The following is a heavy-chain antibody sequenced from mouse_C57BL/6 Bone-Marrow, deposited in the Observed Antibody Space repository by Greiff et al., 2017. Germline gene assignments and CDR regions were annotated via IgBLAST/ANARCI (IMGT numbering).Heavy chain of an antibody. CDR2: FYPGSGSI. D-gene: IGHD2-1*01. V-gene: IGHV1-62-2*01. Sequence: QVQLKQSGAELVKPGASVQLSCKASGYTFTEYTIHWVKQRSGQGLEWIGWFYPGSGSIKYNEKFKDKATLTAEESSSTVYMELSRLKSEDSAVYFCARHEVYGNYGDYWGQGTSVTVSA. CDR3: ARHEVYGNYGDY. CDR1: GYTFTEYT. J-gene: IGHJ4*01.